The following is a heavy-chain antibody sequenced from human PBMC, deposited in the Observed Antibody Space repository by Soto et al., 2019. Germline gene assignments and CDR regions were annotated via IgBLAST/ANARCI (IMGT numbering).Heavy chain of an antibody. D-gene: IGHD6-13*01. CDR3: ARNGLYRTAGTPPYYYYGMDV. J-gene: IGHJ6*02. Sequence: GEFLKISCKGSGYSFTSYWIGWVRQMPGKGLEWMGIIYPGDSDTRYSPSFQGQVTISADKSISTAYLQWSSLKASDTAMYYCARNGLYRTAGTPPYYYYGMDVWGRGTTVTVSS. CDR1: GYSFTSYW. V-gene: IGHV5-51*01. CDR2: IYPGDSDT.